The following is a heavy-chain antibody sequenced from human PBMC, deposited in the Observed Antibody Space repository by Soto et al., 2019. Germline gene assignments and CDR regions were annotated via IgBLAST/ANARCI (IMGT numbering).Heavy chain of an antibody. CDR3: ARDEDRGTTVVDY. CDR1: GFTFSSYG. CDR2: IWYDGSNK. Sequence: QVQLVESGGGVVQPGRSLRLSCAASGFTFSSYGMHWVRQAPGKGLEWVAVIWYDGSNKYYADSVKGRFTISRDNSKNTLSLQMNSPRAEDTAVYYCARDEDRGTTVVDYWVHGTLVTVSS. V-gene: IGHV3-33*01. J-gene: IGHJ4*01. D-gene: IGHD4-17*01.